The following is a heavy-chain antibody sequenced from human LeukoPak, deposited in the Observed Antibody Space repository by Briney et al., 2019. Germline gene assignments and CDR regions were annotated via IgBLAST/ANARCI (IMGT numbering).Heavy chain of an antibody. D-gene: IGHD3-3*01. CDR3: ARDGGVLGKFDY. V-gene: IGHV1-18*01. Sequence: ASVKVSCKASGYTFINYGINWVRQAPGQGLEWMGWISAYNGNTNYAQSLQGRVTMTTDTSTSTVYMEMRSLTSDDTAVYYCARDGGVLGKFDYWGQGTLVTVSS. CDR1: GYTFINYG. CDR2: ISAYNGNT. J-gene: IGHJ4*02.